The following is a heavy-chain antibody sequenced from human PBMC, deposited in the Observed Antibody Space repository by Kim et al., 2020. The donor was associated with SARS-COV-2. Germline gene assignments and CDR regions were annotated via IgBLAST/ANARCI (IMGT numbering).Heavy chain of an antibody. D-gene: IGHD1-26*01. CDR3: ARASGTRKWFDS. Sequence: GESLKISCKGSGYSFTSNWIAWVRQMPGKGLEWMGMIYPGDSDTRYSPSFQGQVTISADKSITTAYLQWNSLKASETAMYYCARASGTRKWFDSWGQGTLVTVSS. V-gene: IGHV5-51*01. J-gene: IGHJ5*01. CDR2: IYPGDSDT. CDR1: GYSFTSNW.